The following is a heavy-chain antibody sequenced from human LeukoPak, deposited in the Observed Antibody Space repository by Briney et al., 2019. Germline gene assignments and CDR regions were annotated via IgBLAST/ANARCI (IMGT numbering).Heavy chain of an antibody. CDR3: ARADAYSNHKSDY. Sequence: GGSLRLSCAASGFTFDDYCMSWVRQAPGKWLGCVSCINWNGGSTGYADSVKGRFTISRDNAKNYLYLQMNSLRAEDTALYYCARADAYSNHKSDYWGQGTLVTVSS. D-gene: IGHD4-11*01. J-gene: IGHJ4*02. CDR2: INWNGGST. CDR1: GFTFDDYC. V-gene: IGHV3-20*04.